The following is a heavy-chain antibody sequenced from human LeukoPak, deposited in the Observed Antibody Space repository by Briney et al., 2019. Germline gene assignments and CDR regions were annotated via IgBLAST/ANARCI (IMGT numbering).Heavy chain of an antibody. CDR1: GYTFTSYY. D-gene: IGHD2-15*01. J-gene: IGHJ6*04. CDR3: ARAGYCSGGSCRINYYYGMDV. V-gene: IGHV1-46*01. Sequence: ASVKVSCKASGYTFTSYYIHWVRQAPGQGLEWMGIINPGGGSTSYAQKFQGRVTMTRDTSTSTVYMELRSLRSEDTAVYYCARAGYCSGGSCRINYYYGMDVWGKGTTVTVSS. CDR2: INPGGGST.